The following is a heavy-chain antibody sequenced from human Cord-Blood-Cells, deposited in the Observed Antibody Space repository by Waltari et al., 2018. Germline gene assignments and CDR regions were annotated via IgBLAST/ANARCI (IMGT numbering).Heavy chain of an antibody. Sequence: VQLVQSGAEAKKPGASVQVSCTPSGDTFTGYYMPGVRHAPGQGLEWRGWINPSSGGTNYAQKFQGRVTMTRDTSISTAYMELSRLRSDDTAVYYCARDKPQSFWYFDLWGRGTLVTVSS. V-gene: IGHV1-2*02. CDR2: INPSSGGT. CDR3: ARDKPQSFWYFDL. CDR1: GDTFTGYY. J-gene: IGHJ2*01.